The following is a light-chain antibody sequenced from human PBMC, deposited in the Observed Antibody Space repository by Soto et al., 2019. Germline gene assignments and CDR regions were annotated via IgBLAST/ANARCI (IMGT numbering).Light chain of an antibody. CDR3: QQLLSYPIT. J-gene: IGKJ5*01. CDR2: AAS. Sequence: IQFTQSPAFLSSSVGDRVNITCRASQGISSYLALYQQKPGKAPKLLIYAASTLQSGVPLRFSGSGSGTSFTLTISSLQPEDFATYYCQQLLSYPITFGQGTRLEI. V-gene: IGKV1-9*01. CDR1: QGISSY.